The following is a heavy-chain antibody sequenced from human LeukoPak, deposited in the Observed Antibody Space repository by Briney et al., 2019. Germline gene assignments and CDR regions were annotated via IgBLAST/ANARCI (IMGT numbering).Heavy chain of an antibody. CDR1: GYAFTSYY. V-gene: IGHV1-46*01. Sequence: GASVKVSSKASGYAFTSYYMHWVRQAPGQGVEWMGIISPSGGSTSYTQTFQGRVTMTRETSTSTVYMELSSLRSEDTAVYYCARDNSVRDEAWWFNSWGQGTLVTVSS. D-gene: IGHD5-24*01. CDR3: ARDNSVRDEAWWFNS. J-gene: IGHJ5*01. CDR2: ISPSGGST.